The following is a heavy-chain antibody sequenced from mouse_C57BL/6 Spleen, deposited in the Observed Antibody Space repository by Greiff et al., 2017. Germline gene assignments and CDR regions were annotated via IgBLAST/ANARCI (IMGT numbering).Heavy chain of an antibody. CDR2: ILPGSGST. D-gene: IGHD1-1*01. Sequence: VQLMESGAELMKPGASVKLSCKASGYTFTGYWIEWVKQRPGHGLEWIGEILPGSGSTNYNDKFKGKATFTADTSSNTAYMQLSRLTPEDSAIFYCARRGLYYGCRSYGWFACWGQGTLGTVSA. CDR3: ARRGLYYGCRSYGWFAC. CDR1: GYTFTGYW. J-gene: IGHJ3*01. V-gene: IGHV1-9*01.